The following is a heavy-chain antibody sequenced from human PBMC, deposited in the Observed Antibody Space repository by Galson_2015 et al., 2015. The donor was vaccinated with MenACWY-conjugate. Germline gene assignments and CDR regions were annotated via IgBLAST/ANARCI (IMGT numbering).Heavy chain of an antibody. D-gene: IGHD6-13*01. CDR1: GGSISSTSYF. V-gene: IGHV4-39*01. CDR2: IYYSGNT. Sequence: ETLSLTCTVSGGSISSTSYFWGWIRQPPGQGLEWIGSIYYSGNTYYNPPLESRVTISVDTSNNQFSLKLSSVTAADTAVYYCARHVRGIAAAGSALEGGRQDYWGQGTSVTVAS. J-gene: IGHJ4*02. CDR3: ARHVRGIAAAGSALEGGRQDY.